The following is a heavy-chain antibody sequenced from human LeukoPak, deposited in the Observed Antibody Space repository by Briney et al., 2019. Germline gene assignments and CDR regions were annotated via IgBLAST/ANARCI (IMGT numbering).Heavy chain of an antibody. D-gene: IGHD6-19*01. J-gene: IGHJ5*02. CDR2: IYYSGST. V-gene: IGHV4-31*03. CDR1: GGSISSGGYY. CDR3: ARDLAVAGTVFDP. Sequence: SETLSLTCTVSGGSISSGGYYWSWIRQCPGKGLEWIGFIYYSGSTYYNPSLKSRVTISVDTSKNQFSQKLSSMTAADTAVYYCARDLAVAGTVFDPWSQGTQVTVSS.